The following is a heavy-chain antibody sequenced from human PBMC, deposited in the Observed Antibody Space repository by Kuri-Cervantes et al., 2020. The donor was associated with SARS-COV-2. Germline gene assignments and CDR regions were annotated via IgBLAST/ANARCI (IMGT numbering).Heavy chain of an antibody. D-gene: IGHD2-15*01. CDR3: ARDGLYCSGGSCYFGTVDC. V-gene: IGHV3-21*01. CDR1: GFTFSIYN. J-gene: IGHJ4*02. Sequence: GESLKISCAASGFTFSIYNMNWVRQAPGKGLEWVSSISSSSSYIYYADSVKGRFAISRDNAKNSLFLQMSSLRVEDSALYYCARDGLYCSGGSCYFGTVDCWGQGTLVTVSS. CDR2: ISSSSSYI.